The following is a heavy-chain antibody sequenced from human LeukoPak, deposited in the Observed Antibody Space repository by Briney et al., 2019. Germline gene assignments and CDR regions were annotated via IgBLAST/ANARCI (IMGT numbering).Heavy chain of an antibody. CDR1: GFTFSNYA. V-gene: IGHV3-64*01. J-gene: IGHJ4*02. CDR2: ISSNGDST. Sequence: KSGGSLRLSCVASGFTFSNYAMHWVRQAPGKGLEYVSAISSNGDSTYYANSVKGRFTISRDNSKNTLYLQMGSLRAEDMAVYYCAREWVEYSNTWSHFGYWGQGTLVTVSS. D-gene: IGHD2/OR15-2a*01. CDR3: AREWVEYSNTWSHFGY.